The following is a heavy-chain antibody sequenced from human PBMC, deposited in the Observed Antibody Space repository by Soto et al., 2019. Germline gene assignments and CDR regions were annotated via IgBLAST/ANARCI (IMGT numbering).Heavy chain of an antibody. CDR3: AKERMEHYQVLPFFDY. CDR1: GFSFSTYG. Sequence: QVQLVESGGDVVQPGRSLRLSCAASGFSFSTYGMHWVRQAPGKGLEWVAVISYDGSNKYYADSVKGRFTISRDNSENTLHLQMNGLRVEDTAVYFCAKERMEHYQVLPFFDYWGQGTLVTVSS. CDR2: ISYDGSNK. J-gene: IGHJ4*02. D-gene: IGHD2-2*01. V-gene: IGHV3-30*18.